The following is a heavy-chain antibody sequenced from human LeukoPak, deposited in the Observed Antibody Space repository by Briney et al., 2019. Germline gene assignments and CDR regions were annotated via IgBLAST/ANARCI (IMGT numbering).Heavy chain of an antibody. CDR2: ISGSGGST. D-gene: IGHD1-1*01. V-gene: IGHV3-23*01. J-gene: IGHJ4*01. CDR1: GFTFSSYA. Sequence: PGGSLRLSCAASGFTFSSYAVSWGRQAPGKGLEWVSAISGSGGSTYYADSVKGRFTISRDNYKNTLYLQMNSLRAEDTAMYYCARQLGYCAAGTCYFDSWGHGTQVTVSS. CDR3: ARQLGYCAAGTCYFDS.